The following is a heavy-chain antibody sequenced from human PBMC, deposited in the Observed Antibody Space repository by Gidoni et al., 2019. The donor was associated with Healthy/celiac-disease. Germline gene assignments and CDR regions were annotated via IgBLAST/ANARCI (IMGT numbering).Heavy chain of an antibody. CDR1: GGSFSGYY. D-gene: IGHD2-15*01. CDR2: INHSGST. V-gene: IGHV4-34*01. CDR3: AIVDCSGGSCYGMDV. Sequence: QVQLQQWGAALLKPSETLSLTCAVYGGSFSGYYWSWIRQPPGKGLEWIGEINHSGSTNYHPSLKGRVTISVDTSKNQFSLKLSSVTAADTAVYYCAIVDCSGGSCYGMDVWGQGTTVTVSS. J-gene: IGHJ6*02.